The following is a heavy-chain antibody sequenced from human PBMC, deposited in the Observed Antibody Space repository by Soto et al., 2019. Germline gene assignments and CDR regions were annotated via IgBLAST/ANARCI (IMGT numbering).Heavy chain of an antibody. CDR2: IHFTGMT. CDR1: GGSISSDDYH. J-gene: IGHJ6*02. V-gene: IGHV4-30-4*01. Sequence: SETLSLTCTVSGGSISSDDYHWSWIRLPPGKGLEWIGSIHFTGMTNYNPSLKSRITISVDTSRNQFSLKLTSVTAADTAVYYCARKNLRDYNGMDVWGPGTTVTVSS. CDR3: ARKNLRDYNGMDV.